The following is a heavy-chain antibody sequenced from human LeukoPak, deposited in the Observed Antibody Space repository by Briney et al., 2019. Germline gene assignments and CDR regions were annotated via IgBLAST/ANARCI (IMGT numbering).Heavy chain of an antibody. Sequence: PGRSLRLSCAASGFTFSSYAMHWVRQAPGKGLEWVAVIPYDGSNKYYADSVKGRFTISRDNSKNTLYLQMNSLRAEDTAVYYCARTKVDTAELDYWGQGTLVTVSS. CDR2: IPYDGSNK. D-gene: IGHD5-18*01. J-gene: IGHJ4*02. CDR1: GFTFSSYA. V-gene: IGHV3-30-3*01. CDR3: ARTKVDTAELDY.